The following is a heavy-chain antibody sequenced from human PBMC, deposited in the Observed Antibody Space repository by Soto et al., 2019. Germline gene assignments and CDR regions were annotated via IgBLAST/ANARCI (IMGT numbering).Heavy chain of an antibody. CDR1: GFTFSSYS. Sequence: EVQLVESGGGLVKPGGSLRLSCAASGFTFSSYSMNWVRQAPGKGLEWVSSISSSSSYIYYADSVKGRFTISRDNAKNSLYLQMNSLRAEDTAVYYCARDCGLANDYDGMDVWGQGTTVTVSS. CDR3: ARDCGLANDYDGMDV. V-gene: IGHV3-21*01. J-gene: IGHJ6*02. D-gene: IGHD2-21*01. CDR2: ISSSSSYI.